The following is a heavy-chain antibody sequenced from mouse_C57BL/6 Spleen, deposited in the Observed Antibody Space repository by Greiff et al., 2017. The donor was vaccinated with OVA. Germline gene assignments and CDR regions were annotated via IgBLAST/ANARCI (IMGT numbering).Heavy chain of an antibody. D-gene: IGHD1-1*01. J-gene: IGHJ2*01. CDR2: IDPSDSAT. CDR1: GYTFTSYW. Sequence: VQLQQPGAELVRPGSSVKLSCKASGYTFTSYWMHWVKQRPIQGLEWIGNIDPSDSATHYNQKFKDKATLTVDKSSSTAYMQLSSLTSEDSAVYYCARGDYYGSSYNFDYWGQGTTLTVSS. V-gene: IGHV1-52*01. CDR3: ARGDYYGSSYNFDY.